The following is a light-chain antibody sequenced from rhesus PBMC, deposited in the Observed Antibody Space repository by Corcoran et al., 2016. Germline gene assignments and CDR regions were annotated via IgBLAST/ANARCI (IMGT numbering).Light chain of an antibody. Sequence: DIQMTQSPSSLSASVGDRVNITCRASQDISYWLAWSQQKPGKAPKRLIYKASNLETGVPLRFSGSGSGTDSTLTISSLQPEDLATYYCQQHDNSPLTFGGGTKVELK. V-gene: IGKV1-69*01. CDR2: KAS. CDR3: QQHDNSPLT. J-gene: IGKJ4*01. CDR1: QDISYW.